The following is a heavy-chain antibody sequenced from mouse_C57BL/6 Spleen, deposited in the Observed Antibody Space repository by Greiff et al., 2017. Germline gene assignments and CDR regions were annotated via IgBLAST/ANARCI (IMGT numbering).Heavy chain of an antibody. Sequence: EVKLVESGGGSVQPGGSLSLSCAASGFTFTDYYMSWVRQPPGKALEWLGFIRNKANGYTTEYSASVKGRFTISRDNSQSILYLKMNALRAEDSATYYCARLYGNYVWYFDVWGTGTTVTVSS. CDR2: IRNKANGYTT. CDR1: GFTFTDYY. CDR3: ARLYGNYVWYFDV. J-gene: IGHJ1*03. V-gene: IGHV7-3*01. D-gene: IGHD2-1*01.